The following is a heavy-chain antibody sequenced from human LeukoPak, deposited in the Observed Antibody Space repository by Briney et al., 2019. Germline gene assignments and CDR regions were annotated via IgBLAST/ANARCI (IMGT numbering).Heavy chain of an antibody. Sequence: PGGSMRLSCAASGFSFSSHAMHWVRQAPGKGLEWVAIISYDGGNKYYADSVKGRFTISRDNSKNTLYLQMNSLRDEDTAVYYCARDSRFFAFNWEFDYWGQGTLVTVPS. D-gene: IGHD1-1*01. CDR3: ARDSRFFAFNWEFDY. CDR1: GFSFSSHA. J-gene: IGHJ4*02. V-gene: IGHV3-30*04. CDR2: ISYDGGNK.